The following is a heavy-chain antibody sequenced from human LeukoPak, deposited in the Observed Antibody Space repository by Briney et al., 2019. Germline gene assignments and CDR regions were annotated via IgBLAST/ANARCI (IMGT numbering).Heavy chain of an antibody. V-gene: IGHV4-4*02. D-gene: IGHD3-9*01. CDR2: IHNNGDI. CDR1: GGSIDKNNW. Sequence: SGTLSLTCAVSGGSIDKNNWWSWIRQSPGKGLEWIGEIHNNGDINYNPSLRSRVTMSMDNSKNQFSLRLRSVTAADTAVYYCATYYEILTAYTFDYWGQGALDTVSS. J-gene: IGHJ4*02. CDR3: ATYYEILTAYTFDY.